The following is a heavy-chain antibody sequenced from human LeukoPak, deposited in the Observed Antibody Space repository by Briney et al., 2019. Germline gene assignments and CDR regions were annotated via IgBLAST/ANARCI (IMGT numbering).Heavy chain of an antibody. Sequence: SETLSLTCTVSGGSISSYYWSWIRQPPGKGLEWIGYIYYSGSTNYNPSLKSRVTISIDTSKNQFSLKLSSVTAADTAVYYCARAAAYCGGDCPGYYYYYYMDVWGKGTTVTVSS. CDR3: ARAAAYCGGDCPGYYYYYYMDV. J-gene: IGHJ6*03. CDR2: IYYSGST. CDR1: GGSISSYY. V-gene: IGHV4-59*01. D-gene: IGHD2-21*01.